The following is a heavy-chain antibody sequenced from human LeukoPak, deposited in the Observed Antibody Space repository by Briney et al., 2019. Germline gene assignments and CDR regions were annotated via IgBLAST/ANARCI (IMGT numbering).Heavy chain of an antibody. CDR1: GGSVSSGNYY. V-gene: IGHV4-30-2*01. CDR2: IYHSGST. Sequence: SETLSLTCTVSGGSVSSGNYYWSWIRQPPGKGLEWIGYIYHSGSTYYNPSLKSRVTISVDRSKNQFSLKLSSVTAADTAVYYCARGDTAMVDYWGQGTLVTVSS. CDR3: ARGDTAMVDY. D-gene: IGHD5-18*01. J-gene: IGHJ4*02.